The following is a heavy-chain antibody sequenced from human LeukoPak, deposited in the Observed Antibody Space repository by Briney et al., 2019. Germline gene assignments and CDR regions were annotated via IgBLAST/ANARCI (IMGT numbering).Heavy chain of an antibody. V-gene: IGHV3-23*01. CDR3: AQHYYDILTGYYTRFDY. J-gene: IGHJ4*02. CDR2: ISGSGGST. D-gene: IGHD3-9*01. CDR1: GFTFSSYA. Sequence: PGGSLRLSCAASGFTFSSYAMSWVRQAPGKGLEWVSAISGSGGSTYYADSVKGRFTISRDNSKNTLYLQMNSLRAEDKAVYYCAQHYYDILTGYYTRFDYWGQGTLVTVSS.